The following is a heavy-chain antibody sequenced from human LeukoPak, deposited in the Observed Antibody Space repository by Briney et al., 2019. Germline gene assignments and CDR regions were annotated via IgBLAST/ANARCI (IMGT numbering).Heavy chain of an antibody. CDR2: ISWNSGSI. CDR3: AKGVYSSGWY. D-gene: IGHD6-19*01. Sequence: GRSLRLSCAASGFTFDDYAMHWVRQAPGKGLEWVSGISWNSGSIGYADSVKGRFTISRDNAKNSLYLQMNSLRAEDTALYYCAKGVYSSGWYWGQGTLVTVSS. J-gene: IGHJ4*02. V-gene: IGHV3-9*01. CDR1: GFTFDDYA.